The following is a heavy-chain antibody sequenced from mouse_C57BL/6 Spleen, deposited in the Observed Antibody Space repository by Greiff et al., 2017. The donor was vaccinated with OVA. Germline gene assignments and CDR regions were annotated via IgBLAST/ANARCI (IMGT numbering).Heavy chain of an antibody. Sequence: VQLQQSGPELVKPGASVKISCKASGYTFTDYYMNWVKQSPGQSLEWIGDINPNNGGTSYNQKFKGKATLTVDKSSSTAYMELSSLTSEDSAVYYCARYSTGHDWCYGVWGTGTTVTVSS. V-gene: IGHV1-26*01. CDR2: INPNNGGT. CDR1: GYTFTDYY. D-gene: IGHD4-1*02. J-gene: IGHJ1*03. CDR3: ARYSTGHDWCYGV.